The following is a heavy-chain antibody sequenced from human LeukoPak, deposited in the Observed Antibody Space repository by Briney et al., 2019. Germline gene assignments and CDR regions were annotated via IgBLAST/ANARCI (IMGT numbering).Heavy chain of an antibody. CDR2: IKQDGGEK. CDR3: ARDRVGSGSHGFDAFDI. D-gene: IGHD3-10*01. J-gene: IGHJ3*02. CDR1: GFTFSNYW. V-gene: IGHV3-7*01. Sequence: PGGSLRLSCAASGFTFSNYWMNWVRQAPGKGLEWVANIKQDGGEKSYVDSVKGRFTISRDNAKNSLHLQMNSLRAEDTAVYYCARDRVGSGSHGFDAFDIWGQGKMVTVS.